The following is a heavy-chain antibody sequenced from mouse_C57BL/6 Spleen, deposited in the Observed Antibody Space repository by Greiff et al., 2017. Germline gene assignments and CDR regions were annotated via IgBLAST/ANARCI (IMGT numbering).Heavy chain of an antibody. CDR2: IDPSDSYT. CDR3: ASYGSIYRYYAMDD. J-gene: IGHJ4*01. V-gene: IGHV1-59*01. CDR1: GYTFTSYW. Sequence: QVQLQQSGAELVRPGTSVKLSCKASGYTFTSYWMHWVKQRPGQGLEWIGVIDPSDSYTNYNQKFKGKATLTVDTSSSTAYMQLSSLTSEDSAVYYCASYGSIYRYYAMDDRGQGTSDSASS. D-gene: IGHD1-1*01.